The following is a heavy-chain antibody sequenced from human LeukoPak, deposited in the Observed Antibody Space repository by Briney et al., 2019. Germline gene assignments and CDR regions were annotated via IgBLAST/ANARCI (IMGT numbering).Heavy chain of an antibody. J-gene: IGHJ3*02. CDR2: ISSSSSYI. CDR3: ARDSSPMRGWYCSSTSCRDAFDI. Sequence: GGSLRLSCAASGFTFSSYSMNWVRQAPGKGLEWVSSISSSSSYIYYADSVKGRFTISRDNAKNSLYLQMNSLRAEDTAVYCCARDSSPMRGWYCSSTSCRDAFDIWGQGTMVTVSS. CDR1: GFTFSSYS. V-gene: IGHV3-21*01. D-gene: IGHD2-2*01.